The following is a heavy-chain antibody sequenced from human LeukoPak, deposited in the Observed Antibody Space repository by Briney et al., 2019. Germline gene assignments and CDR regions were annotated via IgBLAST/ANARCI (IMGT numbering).Heavy chain of an antibody. Sequence: ASVKVSCKASGYTFTGYYMHWVRQAPGQGPEWMGWINPNSGGTNYAQKFQGRVTMTRDTSISTAYMELSRLRSDDTAVYYCARSIAVAGTGFDWFDPWGQGTLVTVSS. CDR1: GYTFTGYY. CDR2: INPNSGGT. V-gene: IGHV1-2*02. D-gene: IGHD6-19*01. J-gene: IGHJ5*02. CDR3: ARSIAVAGTGFDWFDP.